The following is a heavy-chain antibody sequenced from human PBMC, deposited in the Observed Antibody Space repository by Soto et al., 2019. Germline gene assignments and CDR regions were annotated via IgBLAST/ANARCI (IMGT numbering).Heavy chain of an antibody. CDR2: ISGSGGST. CDR3: AKHGITMIVVVITFDY. Sequence: LRLSCAASGFTFSSYAMSWVRQAPGKGLEWVSAISGSGGSTYYADSVKGRFTISRDNSKNTLYLQMNSLRAEDTAVYYCAKHGITMIVVVITFDYWGQGXLVTVSS. J-gene: IGHJ4*02. V-gene: IGHV3-23*01. D-gene: IGHD3-22*01. CDR1: GFTFSSYA.